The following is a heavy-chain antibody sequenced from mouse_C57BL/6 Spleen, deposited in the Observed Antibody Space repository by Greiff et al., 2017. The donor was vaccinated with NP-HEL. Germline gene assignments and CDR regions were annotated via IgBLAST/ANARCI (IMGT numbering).Heavy chain of an antibody. CDR1: GFSLTSYG. D-gene: IGHD1-1*01. CDR2: IWGVGST. J-gene: IGHJ3*01. CDR3: ASYYYGSSNWFAY. V-gene: IGHV2-6*01. Sequence: VQGVESGPGLVAPSQSLSITCTVSGFSLTSYGVDWVRQSPGKGLEWLGVIWGVGSTNYNSALKSRLSISKDNSKSQVFLKMNSLQTDDTAMYYCASYYYGSSNWFAYWGQGTLVTVSA.